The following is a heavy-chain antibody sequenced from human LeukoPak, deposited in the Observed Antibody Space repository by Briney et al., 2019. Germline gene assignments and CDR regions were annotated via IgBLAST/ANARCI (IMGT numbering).Heavy chain of an antibody. CDR3: ARDRGSGSYNY. V-gene: IGHV4-59*01. J-gene: IGHJ4*02. CDR1: GDSISGYY. Sequence: SETLSLTCTVSGDSISGYYWSWIRQPPGKGLEWIGYIYYSGSTNYNPSLKSRVTISVDTSKNQFSLKLSSVTAADTAVYYCARDRGSGSYNYWGQGTLVTVSS. CDR2: IYYSGST. D-gene: IGHD1-26*01.